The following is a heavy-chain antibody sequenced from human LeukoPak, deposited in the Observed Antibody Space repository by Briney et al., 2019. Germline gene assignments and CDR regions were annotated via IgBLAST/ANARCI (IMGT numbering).Heavy chain of an antibody. CDR2: IIPIFGTA. V-gene: IGHV1-69*06. Sequence: SVKVSCKASGGTFSSYAISWMRQAPGQGLEWMGGIIPIFGTANYAQKFQGRVTITADKSTSTAYMELSSLRSEDTAVYYCARLAVAGFTAYWGQGTLVTVSS. CDR1: GGTFSSYA. CDR3: ARLAVAGFTAY. J-gene: IGHJ4*02. D-gene: IGHD6-19*01.